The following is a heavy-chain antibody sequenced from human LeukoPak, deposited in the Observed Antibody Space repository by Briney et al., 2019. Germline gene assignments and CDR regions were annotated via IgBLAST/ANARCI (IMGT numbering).Heavy chain of an antibody. CDR2: IKEDGSAQ. Sequence: QPGGSLRLSCAASGFTFNGYWMSWVRQAPGKGLEWVANIKEDGSAQYYVGSVKGRFTISRDNAKNSLNLQMNSLRAEDTAVYYCATSSNAPGNHWGQGTLVTVSS. V-gene: IGHV3-7*01. CDR1: GFTFNGYW. J-gene: IGHJ5*02. D-gene: IGHD2-2*01. CDR3: ATSSNAPGNH.